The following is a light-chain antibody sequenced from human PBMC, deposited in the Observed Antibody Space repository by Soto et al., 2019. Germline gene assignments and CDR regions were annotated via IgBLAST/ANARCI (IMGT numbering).Light chain of an antibody. CDR2: RAS. CDR1: QSVSNW. CDR3: QQYNSYSVT. Sequence: DIQMTQSPSTLSSSVGDRVTITCRASQSVSNWLAWYQQKPGKAPNLLIYRASNLESGVPSRFSGSGSGTEFTLTISSLQPYDLATYYCQQYNSYSVTFGQGTKVEIK. V-gene: IGKV1-5*03. J-gene: IGKJ1*01.